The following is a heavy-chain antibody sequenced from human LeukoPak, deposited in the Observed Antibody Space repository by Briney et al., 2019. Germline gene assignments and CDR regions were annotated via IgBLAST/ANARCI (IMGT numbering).Heavy chain of an antibody. CDR1: GGSFSGYY. J-gene: IGHJ4*02. CDR2: INHSGST. Sequence: SETLSLTCAVYGGSFSGYYWSWIRQPPGKGLEWVGEINHSGSTNYNPSLKSRVTISVDTSKNQFSLKLSSVTAADTAVYYCARLHGGSGSTSPIGGVDYWGQGTLVTVSS. CDR3: ARLHGGSGSTSPIGGVDY. D-gene: IGHD2-2*01. V-gene: IGHV4-34*01.